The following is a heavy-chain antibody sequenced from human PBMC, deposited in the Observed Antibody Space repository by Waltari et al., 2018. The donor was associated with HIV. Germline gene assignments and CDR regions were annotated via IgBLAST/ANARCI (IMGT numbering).Heavy chain of an antibody. CDR3: AREGARMTTMIYYYYGMDV. CDR2: INPNSGGT. CDR1: GYTFTGYY. J-gene: IGHJ6*02. V-gene: IGHV1-2*06. Sequence: QVQLVQSGAEVKKPGASVKVSCKASGYTFTGYYMHWVRQAPGQGVEWMGRINPNSGGTNYAQQVQGRVTMTRDTSISTAYMELSRLRSDDTAVYYCAREGARMTTMIYYYYGMDVWGQGTTVTVSS. D-gene: IGHD4-4*01.